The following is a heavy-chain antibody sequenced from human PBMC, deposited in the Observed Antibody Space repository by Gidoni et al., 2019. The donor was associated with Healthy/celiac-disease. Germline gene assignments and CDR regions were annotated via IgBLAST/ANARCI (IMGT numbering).Heavy chain of an antibody. CDR1: GFTVSSNY. CDR3: ARDLGGSIAVAGTGFDY. D-gene: IGHD6-19*01. V-gene: IGHV3-66*01. CDR2: IYSGGST. Sequence: EVQLVESGGGLVQPGGSLRLSCAASGFTVSSNYMSWVRQAPGKGLEWVSVIYSGGSTYYADSVKGRFTISRDNSKNTLYLQMNSLRAEDTAVYYCARDLGGSIAVAGTGFDYWGQGTLVTVSS. J-gene: IGHJ4*02.